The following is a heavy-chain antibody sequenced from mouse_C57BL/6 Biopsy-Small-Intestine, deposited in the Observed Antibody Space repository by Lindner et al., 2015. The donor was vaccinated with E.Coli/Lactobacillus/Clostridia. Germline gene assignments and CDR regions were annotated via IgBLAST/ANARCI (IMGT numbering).Heavy chain of an antibody. CDR2: INPSGGST. V-gene: IGHV1-53*01. D-gene: IGHD2-13*01. Sequence: SVKVSCKASGYTFTSYYMHWVRQAPGQGLEWMGTINPSGGSTTYAQKFQGRVAMTRDTSTSTIHMELSSLRFEDTAVYYCARMRDDFNAWDYWGQGTLVTVSS. CDR1: GYTFTSYY. CDR3: ARMRDDFNAWDY. J-gene: IGHJ4*01.